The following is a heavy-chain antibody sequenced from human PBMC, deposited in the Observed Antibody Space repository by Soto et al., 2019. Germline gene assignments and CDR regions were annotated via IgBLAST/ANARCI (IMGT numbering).Heavy chain of an antibody. V-gene: IGHV4-31*03. Sequence: QVQLQESGPGLVKPSQTLSLTCTVSGGSISSGGYYWSWIRQHPGKGLEWIGYIYYSTYYNPSLKIRVTISVDTSKNKFSLKLSSVTAAATAVYYCVRDYRASYPAYYYYGMEVWGQGTTVTVSS. D-gene: IGHD3-16*02. CDR2: IYYST. J-gene: IGHJ6*02. CDR1: GGSISSGGYY. CDR3: VRDYRASYPAYYYYGMEV.